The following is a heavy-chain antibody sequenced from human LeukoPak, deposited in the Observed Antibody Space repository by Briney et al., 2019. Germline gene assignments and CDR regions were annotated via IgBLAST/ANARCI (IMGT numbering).Heavy chain of an antibody. CDR2: ISSSSTYI. CDR1: GFTFSTYS. V-gene: IGHV3-21*01. CDR3: ATDLTGPEDY. J-gene: IGHJ4*02. Sequence: GGSLRLSCEASGFTFSTYSMNWVRQAPGRGLEWVSSISSSSTYIYYADSLKGRFTTSRDNAKNTLYLQMNSLRADDTAVYYCATDLTGPEDYCGEGTLVTVSS.